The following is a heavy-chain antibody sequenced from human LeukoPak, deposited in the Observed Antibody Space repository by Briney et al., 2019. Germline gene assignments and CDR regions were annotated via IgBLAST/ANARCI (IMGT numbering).Heavy chain of an antibody. CDR1: GASISSGGYY. D-gene: IGHD3-10*01. CDR2: IYYSGDT. J-gene: IGHJ4*02. Sequence: SETLSLTCTVSGASISSGGYYWSWIRQHPGKGLEWIGYIYYSGDTYYNPSLKSRVTISVDTSKNQISLKLSSVTAADTAVYXXXXEXFRGPSDYWGQGTLVTVSS. V-gene: IGHV4-31*03. CDR3: XXEXFRGPSDY.